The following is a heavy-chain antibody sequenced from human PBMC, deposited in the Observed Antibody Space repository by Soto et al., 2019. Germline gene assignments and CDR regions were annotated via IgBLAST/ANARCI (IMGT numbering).Heavy chain of an antibody. CDR1: GGTFSSYA. J-gene: IGHJ6*02. V-gene: IGHV1-69*13. CDR2: IIPIFGTA. Sequence: SGKVSCKASGGTFSSYAISWVRQAPGQGLEWMGGIIPIFGTANYAQKFQGRVTITADESTSTAYMELSSLRSEDTAVYYCARVSTAQTQYYGMDVWGQGTTVTVSS. CDR3: ARVSTAQTQYYGMDV. D-gene: IGHD5-18*01.